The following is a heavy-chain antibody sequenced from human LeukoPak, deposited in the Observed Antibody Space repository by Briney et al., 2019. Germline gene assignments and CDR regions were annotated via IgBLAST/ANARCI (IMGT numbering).Heavy chain of an antibody. Sequence: GESLKISCKGSGXSFTTYWIGWVRQMPGKGLEWMGLIYPGDSHTTYSPSFQGQVTISADKSISTAYLQWSSLKASDTAMYYCATTYAGRYYFDYWGQGTLVTVSS. J-gene: IGHJ4*02. CDR2: IYPGDSHT. V-gene: IGHV5-51*01. D-gene: IGHD3-16*01. CDR1: GXSFTTYW. CDR3: ATTYAGRYYFDY.